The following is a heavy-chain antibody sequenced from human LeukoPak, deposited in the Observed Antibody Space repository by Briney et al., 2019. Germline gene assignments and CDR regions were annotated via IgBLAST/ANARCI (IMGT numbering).Heavy chain of an antibody. CDR2: ISYDGSDK. V-gene: IGHV3-30*04. Sequence: GGSLRLSCAASGFIFSSYTMHWVRQAPGKGLEWVAVISYDGSDKYYIDPVKGRFTISRDNSKNTLYVQMNSLRVEDTAVYYCAREEAKRYYYDRSGYFDYWGQGTLVTVSS. D-gene: IGHD3-22*01. CDR1: GFIFSSYT. CDR3: AREEAKRYYYDRSGYFDY. J-gene: IGHJ4*02.